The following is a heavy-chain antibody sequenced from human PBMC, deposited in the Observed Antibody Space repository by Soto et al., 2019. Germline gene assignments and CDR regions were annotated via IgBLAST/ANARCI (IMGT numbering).Heavy chain of an antibody. V-gene: IGHV4-59*01. CDR2: IYYSGST. CDR1: GGSISSYY. J-gene: IGHJ4*02. CDR3: ARSPPSEGYFDWLPQVYFDY. D-gene: IGHD3-9*01. Sequence: SETLSLTCTVSGGSISSYYWSWIRQPPGKGLEWIGYIYYSGSTNYNPSLKSRVTISVDTSKNQFSLKLSSVTAADTAVYYCARSPPSEGYFDWLPQVYFDYWGQGTLVTVSS.